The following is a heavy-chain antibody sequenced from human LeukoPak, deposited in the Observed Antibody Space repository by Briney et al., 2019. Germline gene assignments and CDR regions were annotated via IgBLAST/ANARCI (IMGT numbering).Heavy chain of an antibody. CDR1: GGSISSSTSY. J-gene: IGHJ5*02. D-gene: IGHD3-3*01. CDR3: ARGHFGSDDFWSGYPNWFDP. Sequence: PSETLSLTCTVSGGSISSSTSYWGWIRQPPGKGLEFIGSIYYPETTYYTPSLKSRVTISIDTSKNQFSLMLNSMTAADTAVYYCARGHFGSDDFWSGYPNWFDPWGQGTLVTVSS. CDR2: IYYPETT. V-gene: IGHV4-39*07.